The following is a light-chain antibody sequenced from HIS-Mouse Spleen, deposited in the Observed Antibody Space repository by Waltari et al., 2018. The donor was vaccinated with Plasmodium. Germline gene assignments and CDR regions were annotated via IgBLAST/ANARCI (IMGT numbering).Light chain of an antibody. Sequence: QSALTQPASVSGSPGQSITISCTGTSSDVGSYNLVSWYQQHPGKAPKLMIDEGSKRPSWVSNRCSGSKSGNTASLTISGLQAEDEADYYCCSYAGSSTFVVFGGGTKLTVL. J-gene: IGLJ2*01. CDR2: EGS. CDR3: CSYAGSSTFVV. CDR1: SSDVGSYNL. V-gene: IGLV2-23*03.